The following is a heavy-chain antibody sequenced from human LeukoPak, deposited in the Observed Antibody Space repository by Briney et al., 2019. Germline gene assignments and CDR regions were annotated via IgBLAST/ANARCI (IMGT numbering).Heavy chain of an antibody. V-gene: IGHV4-59*11. CDR3: ARDLVTVTKGFDI. CDR2: ISYIGST. Sequence: SETLSLTCAVSDDSFSSHYRTWIRQPPGKGLEWIGYISYIGSTNYNPSLKSRVTISVDTSRNQFSLRLSSVTAADTAVYYCARDLVTVTKGFDIWGQGTMVSVSS. CDR1: DDSFSSHY. D-gene: IGHD4-17*01. J-gene: IGHJ3*02.